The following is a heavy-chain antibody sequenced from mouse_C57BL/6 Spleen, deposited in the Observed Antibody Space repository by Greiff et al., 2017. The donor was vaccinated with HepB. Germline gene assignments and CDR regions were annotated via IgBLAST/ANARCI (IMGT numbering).Heavy chain of an antibody. D-gene: IGHD2-2*01. CDR2: IYPGDGDT. J-gene: IGHJ3*01. CDR3: ARSDYGYDRAWFAY. Sequence: VKLMESGAELVKPGASVKISCKASGYAFSSYWMNWVKQRPGKGLEWIGQIYPGDGDTNYNGKFKGKATLTADKSSSTAYMQLSSLTSEDSAVYFCARSDYGYDRAWFAYWGQGTLVTVSA. V-gene: IGHV1-80*01. CDR1: GYAFSSYW.